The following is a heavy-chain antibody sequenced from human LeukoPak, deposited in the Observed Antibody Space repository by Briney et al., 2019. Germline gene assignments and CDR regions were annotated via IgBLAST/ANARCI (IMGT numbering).Heavy chain of an antibody. CDR3: ARGWEGVPAALYYYMDV. Sequence: ASVKVSCKASGYTFTSYGISWVRQAPGQGLEWMGWISAYNGNTNYAQKFQGRVTMTTDTSTSTAYMELSSLRSEDTAVYYCARGWEGVPAALYYYMDVWGKGTTVTVSS. CDR1: GYTFTSYG. CDR2: ISAYNGNT. J-gene: IGHJ6*03. V-gene: IGHV1-18*01. D-gene: IGHD2-2*01.